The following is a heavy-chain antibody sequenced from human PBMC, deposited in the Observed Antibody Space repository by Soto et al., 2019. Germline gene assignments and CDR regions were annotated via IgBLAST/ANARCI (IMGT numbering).Heavy chain of an antibody. CDR2: IYYSGST. Sequence: SETLSLTCTVSGGSISSSSYYWGWIRQPPGKGLEWIGSIYYSGSTYYNPSLKSRVTISVDISKNQFSLKLSSVTAADTAVYYCARQGENYYDSSGYYYWFDPWGQGTLVTVSS. CDR3: ARQGENYYDSSGYYYWFDP. D-gene: IGHD3-22*01. V-gene: IGHV4-39*01. CDR1: GGSISSSSYY. J-gene: IGHJ5*02.